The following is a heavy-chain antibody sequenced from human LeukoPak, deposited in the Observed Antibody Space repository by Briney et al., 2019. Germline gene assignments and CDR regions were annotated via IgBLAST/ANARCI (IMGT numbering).Heavy chain of an antibody. CDR3: TRQDYDFWSGYYWVDWFDP. D-gene: IGHD3-3*01. V-gene: IGHV3-73*01. Sequence: PGGSLKLSCAASGFTFSGSAMHWVRQASGKGLEWVGRIRSKANSYATAHAASVKGRFTISRDDSKNTAYLQMNSLKTEDTAVYYCTRQDYDFWSGYYWVDWFDPWGQGTLVTVSS. CDR2: IRSKANSYAT. CDR1: GFTFSGSA. J-gene: IGHJ5*02.